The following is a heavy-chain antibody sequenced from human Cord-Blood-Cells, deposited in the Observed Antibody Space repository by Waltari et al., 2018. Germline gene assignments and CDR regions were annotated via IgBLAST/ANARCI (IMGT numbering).Heavy chain of an antibody. V-gene: IGHV6-1*01. Sequence: QVQLQQSGPGLVKPSQTLSLTCAISGDSVSSHSAAWNWIRQSPSRGREWLGRTYYKSKWYNDNAGSVKSPITIKPDTSKSQFSLQLNSVTPEDTALYYCARAHTFGNNCADAFDIWGQGTMVTVSS. CDR3: ARAHTFGNNCADAFDI. CDR2: TYYKSKWYN. D-gene: IGHD1-1*01. CDR1: GDSVSSHSAA. J-gene: IGHJ3*02.